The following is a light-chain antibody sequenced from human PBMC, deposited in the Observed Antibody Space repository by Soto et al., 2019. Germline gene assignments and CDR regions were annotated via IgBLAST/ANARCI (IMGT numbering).Light chain of an antibody. CDR1: RSISRW. V-gene: IGKV1-5*01. Sequence: IEMTQSPSPLSASVGDRVSLTCRASRSISRWLAWYQQKPGKAQKLLIYDASSLESGVPSRFSGSGSGPQFTLFIRSLQHGDFATYYGQQCDSYPYTFGQGTNLEI. CDR2: DAS. J-gene: IGKJ2*01. CDR3: QQCDSYPYT.